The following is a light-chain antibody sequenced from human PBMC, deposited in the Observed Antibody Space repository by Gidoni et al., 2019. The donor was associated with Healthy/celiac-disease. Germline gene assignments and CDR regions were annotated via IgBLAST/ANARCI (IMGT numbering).Light chain of an antibody. J-gene: IGLJ2*01. Sequence: QLVLTQSPSASASLGPPVKLTCTLSRGHSSYAIAWHQQQPEKGPRYLMKLNSDGSHSKGDGIPDRFSGSSSGAERYLTISSLQSEDEADYYCQTWGTGIRVFGGGTKLTVL. CDR2: LNSDGSH. CDR3: QTWGTGIRV. V-gene: IGLV4-69*01. CDR1: RGHSSYA.